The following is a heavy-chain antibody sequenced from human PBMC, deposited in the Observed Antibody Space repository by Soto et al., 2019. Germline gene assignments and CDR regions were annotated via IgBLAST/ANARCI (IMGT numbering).Heavy chain of an antibody. D-gene: IGHD3-3*01. CDR3: ARNGSYYDFWSGYYFGGGMDV. CDR1: GGSFSGYY. V-gene: IGHV4-34*01. Sequence: QVQLQQWGAGLLKPSETLSLTCAVYGGSFSGYYWSWIRQPPGKGLEWIGEINHSGSTNYNPSLKCRATISVDTSKSQFSLKLSSVTAADTAVYYCARNGSYYDFWSGYYFGGGMDVWGQGTTVTVSS. J-gene: IGHJ6*02. CDR2: INHSGST.